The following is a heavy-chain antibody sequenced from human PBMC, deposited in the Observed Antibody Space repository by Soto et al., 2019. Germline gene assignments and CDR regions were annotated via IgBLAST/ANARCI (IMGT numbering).Heavy chain of an antibody. D-gene: IGHD2-2*01. CDR1: GYTFTSYG. CDR2: ISAYNGNT. V-gene: IGHV1-18*01. CDR3: AREPNQDIVVVPAAIRFDP. Sequence: ASVKVSCKASGYTFTSYGISWVRQAPGQGLEWMGWISAYNGNTNYAQKLQGRVTMTTDTSTSTAYMELRSLRSDDTAVYYCAREPNQDIVVVPAAIRFDPWGQGTLVTVSS. J-gene: IGHJ5*02.